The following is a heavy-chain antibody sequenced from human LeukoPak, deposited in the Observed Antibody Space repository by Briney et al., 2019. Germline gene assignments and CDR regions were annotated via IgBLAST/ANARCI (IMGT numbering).Heavy chain of an antibody. CDR1: GYTFTSYY. Sequence: ASVTVSFKASGYTFTSYYMHWVRQAPGQGLEWMGIINPSGGSTSYAQKFQGRVTMTRDMSTSTVYMELSSLRSEDTAVYYCARGEHPNWFDPWGQGTLVTVSS. V-gene: IGHV1-46*01. D-gene: IGHD1-26*01. J-gene: IGHJ5*02. CDR3: ARGEHPNWFDP. CDR2: INPSGGST.